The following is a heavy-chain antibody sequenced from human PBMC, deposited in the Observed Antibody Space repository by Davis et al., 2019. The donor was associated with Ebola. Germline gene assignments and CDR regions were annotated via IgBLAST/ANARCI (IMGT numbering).Heavy chain of an antibody. CDR3: ARGWFRGGMDV. V-gene: IGHV6-1*01. D-gene: IGHD3-10*01. J-gene: IGHJ6*04. CDR2: TYYNSKWYN. Sequence: PSETLSLTCVISGDSVTSGGWNWIRQFPSRGLEWLGRTYYNSKWYNDYAVSVKSRITINPDTSKNQFSLQLNSVTPEDTALYYCARGWFRGGMDVWGEGTTVTVSS. CDR1: GDSVTSGG.